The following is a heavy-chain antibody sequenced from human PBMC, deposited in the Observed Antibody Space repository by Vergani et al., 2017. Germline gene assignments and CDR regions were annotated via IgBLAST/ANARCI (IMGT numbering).Heavy chain of an antibody. CDR1: GGTFSSYA. D-gene: IGHD2-2*01. CDR3: ARAVVVVPAAIHYYYYYMDV. Sequence: QVQLVQSGAEVKKPGSSVKVSCKASGGTFSSYAISWVRQAPGQGLEWMGGIIPIFGTANYAQKFQGRDTITADESTSTAYMELSSLRSEDTAVYYCARAVVVVPAAIHYYYYYMDVWGKGTTVTVSS. J-gene: IGHJ6*03. CDR2: IIPIFGTA. V-gene: IGHV1-69*01.